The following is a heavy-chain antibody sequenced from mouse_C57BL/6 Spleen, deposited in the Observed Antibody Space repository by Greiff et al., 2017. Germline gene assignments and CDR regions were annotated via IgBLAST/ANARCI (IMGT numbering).Heavy chain of an antibody. CDR2: IYPGDGDT. Sequence: VKLQESGAELVKPGASVKISCKASGYAFSSYWMNWVKQRPGKGLEWIGQIYPGDGDTNYNGKFKGKATLTADKSSSTAYMQLSSLTSEDSAVYFCARRSNYAFDYWGQGTTLTVSS. CDR3: ARRSNYAFDY. J-gene: IGHJ2*01. V-gene: IGHV1-80*01. CDR1: GYAFSSYW. D-gene: IGHD2-5*01.